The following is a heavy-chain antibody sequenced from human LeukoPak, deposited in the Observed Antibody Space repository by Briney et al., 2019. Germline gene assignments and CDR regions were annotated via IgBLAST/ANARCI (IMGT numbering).Heavy chain of an antibody. CDR1: GFTFSSYG. CDR2: IWYDGTKK. CDR3: AKDRLSAFLYFDI. J-gene: IGHJ3*02. D-gene: IGHD1-26*01. Sequence: GGSLRLSCVVSGFTFSSYGMHWVRQAPGKGLEWVAFIWYDGTKKYYADSVKGRFTISRDNSKNTLYLQMNSLRAEDTAVYYCAKDRLSAFLYFDIWGQGTMVTVSS. V-gene: IGHV3-30*02.